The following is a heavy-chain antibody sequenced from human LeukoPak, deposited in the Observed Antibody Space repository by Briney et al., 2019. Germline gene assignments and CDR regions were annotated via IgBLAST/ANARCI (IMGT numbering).Heavy chain of an antibody. CDR3: ARDQRNSGSYRFEY. J-gene: IGHJ4*02. CDR1: GYTFSGYG. CDR2: ITGNNGNT. Sequence: AASVTVSCKTSGYTFSGYGISWVRQAPGQGLEWMGWITGNNGNTNYAPSLQGRVTMTTDTSTNTVYMELTSLKSDDTAVYYCARDQRNSGSYRFEYWGQGTLVTVSS. V-gene: IGHV1-18*01. D-gene: IGHD1-26*01.